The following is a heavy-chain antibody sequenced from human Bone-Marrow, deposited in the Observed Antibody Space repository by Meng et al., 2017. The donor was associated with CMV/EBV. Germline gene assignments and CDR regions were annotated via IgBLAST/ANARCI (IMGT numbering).Heavy chain of an antibody. CDR1: GYTVTSYY. CDR2: INPSGGGT. CDR3: AREDLVDGSGNYFDY. J-gene: IGHJ4*02. D-gene: IGHD3-10*01. V-gene: IGHV1-46*01. Sequence: ASVKVSCKASGYTVTSYYMHWVRQAPGQGLEWMGVINPSGGGTNYAQKFQGRVTMTSDTSTSTVYMELSSLRSEDTAMYYCAREDLVDGSGNYFDYWGQGTLVTVSS.